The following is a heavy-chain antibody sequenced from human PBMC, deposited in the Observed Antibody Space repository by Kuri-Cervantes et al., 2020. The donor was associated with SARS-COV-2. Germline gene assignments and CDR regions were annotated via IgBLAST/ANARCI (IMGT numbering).Heavy chain of an antibody. J-gene: IGHJ6*02. Sequence: LRLSCTVSGGTISSGGYYWSWIRQHPGKGLEWIGYIYYSGSTYYNPSLKSLVTISVDTSKNQFSLQLNSVTPEDTAVYYCARDGYSSGWYGDNDYYYYGMDVWGQGTTVTVSS. CDR3: ARDGYSSGWYGDNDYYYYGMDV. V-gene: IGHV4-31*01. D-gene: IGHD6-19*01. CDR1: GGTISSGGYY. CDR2: IYYSGST.